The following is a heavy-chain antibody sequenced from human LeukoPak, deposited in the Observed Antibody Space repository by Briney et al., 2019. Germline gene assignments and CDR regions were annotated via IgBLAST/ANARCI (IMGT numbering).Heavy chain of an antibody. CDR3: AKDRVYYGSGYDAVDI. CDR1: GITFSNYA. V-gene: IGHV3-30*18. Sequence: GGSLRLSCAASGITFSNYAMHWVRQAPGKGLEWVADISYNGINKYCADSVRGRFTISRDNSKNTVDLQMIDLRAEDTAVYYCAKDRVYYGSGYDAVDIWGQGTMVTVS. CDR2: ISYNGINK. D-gene: IGHD3-10*01. J-gene: IGHJ3*02.